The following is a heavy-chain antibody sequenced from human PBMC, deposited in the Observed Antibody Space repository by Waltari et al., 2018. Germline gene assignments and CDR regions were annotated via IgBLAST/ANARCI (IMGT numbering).Heavy chain of an antibody. Sequence: QVQLQELGPGLVKPSQTLSLTCTVSGGSISSGGYYWSWIRQHPGKGLEWIGYIYYSGSTYYNPSLKSRVTISVDTSKNQFSLKLSSVTAADTAVYYCARLVRYYYYYMDVWGKGTTVTVSS. V-gene: IGHV4-31*03. J-gene: IGHJ6*03. CDR1: GGSISSGGYY. CDR2: IYYSGST. CDR3: ARLVRYYYYYMDV.